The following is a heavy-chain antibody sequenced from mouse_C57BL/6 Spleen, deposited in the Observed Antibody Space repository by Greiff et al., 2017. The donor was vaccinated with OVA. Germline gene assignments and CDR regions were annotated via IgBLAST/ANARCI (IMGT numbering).Heavy chain of an antibody. CDR3: ARGNYGR. D-gene: IGHD2-1*01. CDR2: INPNNGGT. CDR1: GYTFTDYY. Sequence: EVQLHQSGPELVKPGASVKISCKASGYTFTDYYMNWVKQSHGKSLEWIGDINPNNGGTSYNQKFKGKATLTVDKSSSTAYMELRSLTSEDSAVYYCARGNYGRWGQGTTLTVSS. V-gene: IGHV1-26*01. J-gene: IGHJ2*01.